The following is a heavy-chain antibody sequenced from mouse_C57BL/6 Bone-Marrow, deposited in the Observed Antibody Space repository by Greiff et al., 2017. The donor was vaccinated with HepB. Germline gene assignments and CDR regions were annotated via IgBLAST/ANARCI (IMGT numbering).Heavy chain of an antibody. Sequence: DVMLVESGGGLVQPGGSLKLSCAASGFTFSDYYMYWVRQTPEKRLEWVAYISNGGGSTYYPDTVKGRFTISRDNAKNTLYLQMSRLKSEDTAMYYCARHTGPYGNYGWFAYWGQGTLVTVSA. CDR2: ISNGGGST. V-gene: IGHV5-12*01. J-gene: IGHJ3*01. CDR3: ARHTGPYGNYGWFAY. CDR1: GFTFSDYY. D-gene: IGHD2-1*01.